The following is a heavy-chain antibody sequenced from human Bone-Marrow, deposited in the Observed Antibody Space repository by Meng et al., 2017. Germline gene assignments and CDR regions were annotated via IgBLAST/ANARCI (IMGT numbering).Heavy chain of an antibody. CDR1: GYTFTSYA. J-gene: IGHJ6*02. D-gene: IGHD2-2*01. Sequence: QVQLVQSGAEVKKPGASVTVSCKASGYTFTSYAMYWVRQAPGQRLEWMGWINAGNGNTKYSQKFQGRVTITRDTSASTAYMELSSLRSEDTAVYYCARDRVVVPGIYYYYGMDVWGQGTTVTVSS. CDR2: INAGNGNT. V-gene: IGHV1-3*01. CDR3: ARDRVVVPGIYYYYGMDV.